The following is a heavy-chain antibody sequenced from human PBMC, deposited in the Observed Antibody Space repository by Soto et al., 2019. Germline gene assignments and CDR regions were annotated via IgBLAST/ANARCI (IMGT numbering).Heavy chain of an antibody. V-gene: IGHV3-66*01. CDR1: GLTVSNNY. Sequence: GGSLRLSCAASGLTVSNNYMSWVRQAPGKGLEWVSVIYSSGHTLYADSVKGRFTISRDNSENTLVLQMNSLRAEDTAVYYCARVTYYYGSGDYWGQGTLVTVSS. CDR2: IYSSGHT. J-gene: IGHJ4*02. D-gene: IGHD3-10*01. CDR3: ARVTYYYGSGDY.